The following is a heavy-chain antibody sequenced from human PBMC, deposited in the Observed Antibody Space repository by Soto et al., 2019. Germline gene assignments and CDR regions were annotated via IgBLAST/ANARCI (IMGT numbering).Heavy chain of an antibody. V-gene: IGHV4-39*01. Sequence: QLQLQESGPGLVKPSDTLSLTCTVSCGSISSSSYYWGWIRQPPGKGPEWIGSIYYSGSTYYNPSLKSRVTRSGDTSKNQFPLKLSSGTAADTAVYYCARPAIEVDELGAFDIWGQGTMVTVSS. CDR3: ARPAIEVDELGAFDI. D-gene: IGHD3-22*01. CDR2: IYYSGST. CDR1: CGSISSSSYY. J-gene: IGHJ3*02.